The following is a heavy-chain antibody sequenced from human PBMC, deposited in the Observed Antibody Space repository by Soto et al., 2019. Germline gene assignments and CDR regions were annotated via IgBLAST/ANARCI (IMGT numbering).Heavy chain of an antibody. CDR2: IDTSSTKI. J-gene: IGHJ4*02. CDR3: ASHYDMWSGYLSPVDY. CDR1: GYTFSDYY. Sequence: QVQLVESGGDLVKRGGSLRLSCAASGYTFSDYYMSWIRQAPGQGLEWISYIDTSSTKIYYADSVKGRFTISRDNAKNSLYLGMNSLRDEDTAVYYCASHYDMWSGYLSPVDYWGQGTLVTVSS. V-gene: IGHV3-11*01. D-gene: IGHD3-3*01.